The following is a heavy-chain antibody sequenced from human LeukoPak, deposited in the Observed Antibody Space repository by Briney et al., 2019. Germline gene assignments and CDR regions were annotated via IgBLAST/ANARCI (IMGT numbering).Heavy chain of an antibody. CDR1: GYTFTSYG. CDR3: ARVQGPGTWGLRYFDWTNAFDI. V-gene: IGHV1-18*01. CDR2: ISAYNGNT. D-gene: IGHD3-9*01. J-gene: IGHJ3*02. Sequence: ASVKVSRKASGYTFTSYGISWVRQAPGQGLEWMGWISAYNGNTNYAQKLQGRVTMTTDTSTSTAYMELRSLRSDDTAVYYCARVQGPGTWGLRYFDWTNAFDIWGQGTMVTVSS.